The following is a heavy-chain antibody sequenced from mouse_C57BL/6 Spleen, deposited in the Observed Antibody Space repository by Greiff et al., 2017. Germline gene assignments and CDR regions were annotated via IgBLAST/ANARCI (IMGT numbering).Heavy chain of an antibody. J-gene: IGHJ4*01. D-gene: IGHD5-1*01. Sequence: VQGVESGPELVKPGASVKISCKASGYAFSSSWMNWVKQRPGKGLEWIGRIYPGDGDTNYNGKFKGKATLTADKSSSTSYMQLSSLTSEDSAVYFCAIARTPYYAMDYWGQGTSVTVSS. CDR1: GYAFSSSW. CDR2: IYPGDGDT. CDR3: AIARTPYYAMDY. V-gene: IGHV1-82*01.